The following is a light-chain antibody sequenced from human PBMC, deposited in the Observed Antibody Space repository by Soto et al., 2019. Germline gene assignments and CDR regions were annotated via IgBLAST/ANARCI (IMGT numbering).Light chain of an antibody. J-gene: IGKJ4*01. Sequence: DIKLYQSPFSPSAYVGDRVTVPCRASQGISNYLAWYQQKPGKVPKLLIYAASTLQSGVPSRFSGSGSGTDFTLTISSLQPEDVATYYCQKYDSVPLTFGGGTKVDIK. V-gene: IGKV1-27*01. CDR1: QGISNY. CDR2: AAS. CDR3: QKYDSVPLT.